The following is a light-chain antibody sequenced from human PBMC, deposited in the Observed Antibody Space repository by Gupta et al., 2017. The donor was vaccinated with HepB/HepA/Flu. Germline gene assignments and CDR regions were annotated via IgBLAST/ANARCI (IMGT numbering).Light chain of an antibody. V-gene: IGLV1-44*01. CDR2: IND. CDR1: SSNIGSNT. J-gene: IGLJ3*02. CDR3: AVWDDSLNGWV. Sequence: SVLTQPPSASGTPGQRVTISCSGSSSNIGSNTVTWYQHLPGTAPKFLIYINDQRPSGVPDRFSGSRSGTSASLAISGLQSEDEADYYCAVWDDSLNGWVFGGGTKLTVL.